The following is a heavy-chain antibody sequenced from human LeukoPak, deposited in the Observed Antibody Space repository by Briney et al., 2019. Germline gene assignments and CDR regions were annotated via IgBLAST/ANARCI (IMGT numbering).Heavy chain of an antibody. D-gene: IGHD3-10*01. CDR2: IWYDGSDK. V-gene: IGHV3-33*08. J-gene: IGHJ4*02. Sequence: GGSLRLSCAASGFTFSNYAMSWVRQAPGKGLEGVAVIWYDGSDKYSADSVKGRFTISRDNSKNTLYLQMNSLRAEDTAVYYCASAPYGSGTFLDYWGQGTLVTVSS. CDR3: ASAPYGSGTFLDY. CDR1: GFTFSNYA.